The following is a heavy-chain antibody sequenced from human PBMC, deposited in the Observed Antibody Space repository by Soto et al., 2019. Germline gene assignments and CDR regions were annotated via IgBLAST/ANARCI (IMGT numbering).Heavy chain of an antibody. CDR3: ARPGIRFRAYYMDV. J-gene: IGHJ6*03. CDR1: GGSISSGGYY. V-gene: IGHV4-31*03. CDR2: IYYNGST. Sequence: QVQLQESGPGLVKPSQTLSLTCTVSGGSISSGGYYWSWIRQHPGKGLEWIGYIYYNGSTYYNPSLRSRVTISVDPSQNQFSLKLSSVTAAVTAVYYCARPGIRFRAYYMDVWGKGTTVTVSS. D-gene: IGHD3-10*01.